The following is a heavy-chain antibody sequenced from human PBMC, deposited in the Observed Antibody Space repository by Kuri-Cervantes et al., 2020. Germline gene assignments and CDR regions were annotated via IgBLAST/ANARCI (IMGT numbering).Heavy chain of an antibody. CDR3: AKTGDYDFWSGYYSYYYYGMDV. Sequence: GESLKISCAASGFTFSSYGMHWVRQAPGKGLEWVAVISYDGSNKYYADSVKGRFTISRDNSKNTLYLQMNSLRAEDTAVYYCAKTGDYDFWSGYYSYYYYGMDVWGQGTTVTVSS. D-gene: IGHD3-3*01. V-gene: IGHV3-30*18. J-gene: IGHJ6*02. CDR2: ISYDGSNK. CDR1: GFTFSSYG.